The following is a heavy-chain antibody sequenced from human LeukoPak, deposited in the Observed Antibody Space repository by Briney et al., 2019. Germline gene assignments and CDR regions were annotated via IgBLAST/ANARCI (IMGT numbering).Heavy chain of an antibody. J-gene: IGHJ5*02. Sequence: ASVKVSCKASGYTFTGYYMHWVRQAPGQGLEWMGWINPNSGGTNYAQKFQGRVTMTRDTSISTAYMELSRLRSDDTAVYYCARDPNYYGSGITWGQGTLVTVSS. CDR1: GYTFTGYY. D-gene: IGHD3-10*01. CDR2: INPNSGGT. CDR3: ARDPNYYGSGIT. V-gene: IGHV1-2*02.